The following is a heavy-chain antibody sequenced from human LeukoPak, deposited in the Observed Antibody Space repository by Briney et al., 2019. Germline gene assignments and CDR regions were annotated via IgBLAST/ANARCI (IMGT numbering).Heavy chain of an antibody. CDR2: INHSGST. Sequence: SETLSLTCAVYGGSFSGYYWSWIRQPPGKGLEWIGEINHSGSTNYNPSLKSRVTISVDTSKNQFSLKLSSVTAADTAVYYCARSYVHYYGSGRYLNWFDPWGQGTLVTVSS. D-gene: IGHD3-10*01. J-gene: IGHJ5*02. CDR1: GGSFSGYY. CDR3: ARSYVHYYGSGRYLNWFDP. V-gene: IGHV4-34*01.